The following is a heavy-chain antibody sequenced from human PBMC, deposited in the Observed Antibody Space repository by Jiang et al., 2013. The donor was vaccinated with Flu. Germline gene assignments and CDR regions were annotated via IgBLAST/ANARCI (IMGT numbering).Heavy chain of an antibody. D-gene: IGHD3-10*01. J-gene: IGHJ4*02. CDR3: ATYGSGSYFVY. Sequence: LRLSCAGSGFTFSSCWMSWIRQAPGKGLEWVANIRQDGSENYFADSVKGRFAISRDNAKNSVYLHMNSLRDEDMAVYYCATYGSGSYFVYWGQGTLVTVSS. CDR2: IRQDGSEN. V-gene: IGHV3-7*01. CDR1: GFTFSSCW.